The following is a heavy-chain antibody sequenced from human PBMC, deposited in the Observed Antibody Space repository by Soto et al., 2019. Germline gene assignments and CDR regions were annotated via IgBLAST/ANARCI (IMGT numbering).Heavy chain of an antibody. D-gene: IGHD1-26*01. CDR2: IIPILGIA. Sequence: QVQLVQSGAEVKKPGSSVKVSCKASGGTFSSYTISWVRQAPGQGLEWMGRIIPILGIANYAQKFQGRVTITADKSTSTAYMELSSLRSEDTAVYYCARSWELLCFQHWGQGTLVTVSS. CDR1: GGTFSSYT. V-gene: IGHV1-69*02. J-gene: IGHJ1*01. CDR3: ARSWELLCFQH.